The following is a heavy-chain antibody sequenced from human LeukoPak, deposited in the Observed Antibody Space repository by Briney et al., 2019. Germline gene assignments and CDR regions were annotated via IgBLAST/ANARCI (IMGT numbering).Heavy chain of an antibody. CDR1: GFTFSNAG. Sequence: GGSLRLSCTASGFTFSNAGMNWVRQAPGEGLEWVGSIKTESEGGTTDYAAPAKGRFTISRDDSKNALFLQMDSLKSDDTAMYYCTTEFKELGSFFYFYYMDVWGTGTTVTISS. D-gene: IGHD3-10*01. V-gene: IGHV3-15*01. CDR2: IKTESEGGTT. CDR3: TTEFKELGSFFYFYYMDV. J-gene: IGHJ6*03.